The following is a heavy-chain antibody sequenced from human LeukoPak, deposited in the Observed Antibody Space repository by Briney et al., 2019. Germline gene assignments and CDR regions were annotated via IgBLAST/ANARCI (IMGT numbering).Heavy chain of an antibody. CDR2: MYYRGGT. CDR3: ATPRREPRPPRCYMDV. V-gene: IGHV4-39*01. CDR1: GGSISSSSYY. J-gene: IGHJ6*03. Sequence: SETLSLTCTVSGGSISSSSYYWGWIRQPPGKGLEWIGTMYYRGGTDYNPSLKSRVTISVDTAKNQFSLKLSSVTAADTAVYYCATPRREPRPPRCYMDVWGKGTTVSVSS.